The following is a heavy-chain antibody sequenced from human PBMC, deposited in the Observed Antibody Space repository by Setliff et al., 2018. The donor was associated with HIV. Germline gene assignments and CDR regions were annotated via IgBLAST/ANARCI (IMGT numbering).Heavy chain of an antibody. CDR3: ARDREGARLSMIIEGPFDP. V-gene: IGHV1-69*13. J-gene: IGHJ5*02. CDR1: GGTFSIYA. D-gene: IGHD3-22*01. CDR2: IIPIFGIP. Sequence: ASVKVSCKASGGTFSIYAISWVRQAPGQGLEWMGGIIPIFGIPNYAQKFQGRVTITADESTSTAYMELSSLRSDDTAVYYCARDREGARLSMIIEGPFDPWGQGTLVTVSS.